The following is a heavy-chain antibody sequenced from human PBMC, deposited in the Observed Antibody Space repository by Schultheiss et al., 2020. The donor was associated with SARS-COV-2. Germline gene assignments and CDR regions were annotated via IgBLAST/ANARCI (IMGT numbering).Heavy chain of an antibody. CDR3: ARDRPTYYYDSSGYAH. CDR1: GGSISSYY. J-gene: IGHJ4*02. V-gene: IGHV4-4*07. Sequence: SETLSLTCTVSGGSISSYYWSWIRQPAGKGLEWIGRIYTSGSTNYNPSLKSRVTMSVDTSKNQFSLKLSSVTAADTAVYYCARDRPTYYYDSSGYAHWGQGTLVTVSS. D-gene: IGHD3-22*01. CDR2: IYTSGST.